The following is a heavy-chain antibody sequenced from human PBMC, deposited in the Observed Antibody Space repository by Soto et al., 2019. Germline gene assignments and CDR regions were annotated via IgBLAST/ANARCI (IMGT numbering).Heavy chain of an antibody. V-gene: IGHV3-23*01. J-gene: IGHJ4*02. CDR3: AKEQVGATHVIYFDY. Sequence: GGSLRLSCAASGFTFSSYAMSWVRQAPGKGLEWVSAISGSGGSTYYADSVKGRFTITRDNSKNTLYLQMNSLRAEDTAVYYCAKEQVGATHVIYFDYWGQGTLVTVSS. CDR1: GFTFSSYA. D-gene: IGHD1-26*01. CDR2: ISGSGGST.